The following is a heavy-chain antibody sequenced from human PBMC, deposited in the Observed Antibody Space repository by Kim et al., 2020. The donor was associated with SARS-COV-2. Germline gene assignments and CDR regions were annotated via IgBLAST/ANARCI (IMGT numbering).Heavy chain of an antibody. J-gene: IGHJ4*02. Sequence: TNYNPTLEGRVTMSVDTSKGRFSLKLSSVTAADTAVYYCASRYSGGWLDYWGQGTLVTVSS. D-gene: IGHD6-19*01. CDR2: T. V-gene: IGHV4-4*07. CDR3: ASRYSGGWLDY.